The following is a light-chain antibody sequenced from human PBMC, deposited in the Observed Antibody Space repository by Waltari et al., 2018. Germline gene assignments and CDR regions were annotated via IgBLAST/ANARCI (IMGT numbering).Light chain of an antibody. Sequence: DIQMTESPSSLSASVGDRVTTTCRASQSISSYLNWYQQKPGKSPKLLFYAASSLQSGVPLRFSGSGSGTDFTLTISSLQPEDFATYYCQQSYSTPYTFGQGTKLEIK. V-gene: IGKV1-39*01. J-gene: IGKJ2*01. CDR1: QSISSY. CDR2: AAS. CDR3: QQSYSTPYT.